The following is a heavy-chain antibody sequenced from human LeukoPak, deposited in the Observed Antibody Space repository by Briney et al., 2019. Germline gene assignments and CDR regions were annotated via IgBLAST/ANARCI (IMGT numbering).Heavy chain of an antibody. J-gene: IGHJ4*02. CDR1: GGSFSGYY. CDR3: ASFSDSSGAY. CDR2: INHSGST. V-gene: IGHV4-34*01. D-gene: IGHD6-19*01. Sequence: SETLSLTCAVYGGSFSGYYWSWIRQPPGKGLEWIGEINHSGSTNYNPSLKSRVTISVDTSKNQFSLKLSSVTAADTAVYYCASFSDSSGAYWGQGTLVTVSS.